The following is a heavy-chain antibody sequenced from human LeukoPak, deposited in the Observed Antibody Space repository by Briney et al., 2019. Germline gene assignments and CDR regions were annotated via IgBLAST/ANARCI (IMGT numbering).Heavy chain of an antibody. CDR3: ARDREKQQLPQFFYYYYMDV. J-gene: IGHJ6*03. CDR1: GFTFSSYS. V-gene: IGHV3-48*01. CDR2: ISTSSSTM. D-gene: IGHD6-13*01. Sequence: GGSLRLSCAASGFTFSSYSMNWVRQAPGKGLEWVSYISTSSSTMYYADSVKGRFTISRDNARNSLYLQMNSLRAEDTAVYYCARDREKQQLPQFFYYYYMDVWGKGTTVTVSS.